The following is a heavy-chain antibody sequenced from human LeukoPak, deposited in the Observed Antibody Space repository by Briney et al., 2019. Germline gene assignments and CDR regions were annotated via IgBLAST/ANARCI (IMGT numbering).Heavy chain of an antibody. CDR1: GYTFTGYY. CDR3: ARDGSSGWYLRYYFDY. J-gene: IGHJ4*02. Sequence: ASVKVSCKASGYTFTGYYMHWVRQAPGQGLEWMGWINPNSGGTNYAQKFQGRVTMTRDTSISTAYMELSRLRSDDTAVYYCARDGSSGWYLRYYFDYWGQGTLVTVSS. CDR2: INPNSGGT. D-gene: IGHD6-19*01. V-gene: IGHV1-2*02.